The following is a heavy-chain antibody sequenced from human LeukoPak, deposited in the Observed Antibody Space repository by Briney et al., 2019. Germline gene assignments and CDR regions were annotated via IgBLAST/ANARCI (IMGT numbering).Heavy chain of an antibody. Sequence: ASVKVSCKASGYTFTSYGISWVRQAPGQGLEWMGWISAYNGNTNYAQKLQGRVTMATGTSTSTAYMELRSLSSDDTAVYYCARDEGRASSAYYPNWFDPWGQGTLVTVSS. D-gene: IGHD3-22*01. CDR2: ISAYNGNT. J-gene: IGHJ5*02. CDR1: GYTFTSYG. CDR3: ARDEGRASSAYYPNWFDP. V-gene: IGHV1-18*01.